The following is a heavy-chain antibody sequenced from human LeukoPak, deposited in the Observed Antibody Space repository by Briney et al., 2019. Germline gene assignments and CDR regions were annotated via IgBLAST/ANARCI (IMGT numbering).Heavy chain of an antibody. J-gene: IGHJ6*03. CDR1: GFTFSSYS. D-gene: IGHD5-12*01. CDR3: ARGGYSGYDSLGTYMDV. Sequence: GGSLRLSCAASGFTFSSYSMNWVRQAPGKGLEWVSYISSSSSTIYYADSVKGRFTISRDNAKNSLYLQMNSLRAKDTAVYYCARGGYSGYDSLGTYMDVWGKGTTVTVSS. CDR2: ISSSSSTI. V-gene: IGHV3-48*01.